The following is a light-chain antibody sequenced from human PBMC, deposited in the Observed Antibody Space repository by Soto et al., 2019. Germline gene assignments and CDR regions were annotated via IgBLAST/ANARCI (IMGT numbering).Light chain of an antibody. V-gene: IGKV3-20*01. CDR3: QQYGRP. J-gene: IGKJ1*01. CDR1: QSVTSDY. Sequence: ESVLTQSPVTLSFSPCEIATLSCRASQSVTSDYLAWYQQKPGQAPRLLIHGASSRATGIPDRFSGSGSGTDFTLTISRLEPEDFAVYYCQQYGRPFGQGTKWIS. CDR2: GAS.